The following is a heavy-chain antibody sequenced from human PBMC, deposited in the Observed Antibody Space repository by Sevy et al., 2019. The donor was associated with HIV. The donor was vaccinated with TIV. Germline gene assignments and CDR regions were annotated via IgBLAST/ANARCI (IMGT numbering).Heavy chain of an antibody. J-gene: IGHJ6*02. CDR1: GFTFSSYA. V-gene: IGHV3-30*04. CDR3: ARVGQQLAGLPWYYYGIDV. D-gene: IGHD6-13*01. CDR2: ISYDGSNK. Sequence: GGSRRLSCAASGFTFSSYAMHWVRQAPGKGLEWVAVISYDGSNKYYADSVKGRFTISRDNSKNTLYLQINSLRAEDTAVYYCARVGQQLAGLPWYYYGIDVWGQGTTVTVSS.